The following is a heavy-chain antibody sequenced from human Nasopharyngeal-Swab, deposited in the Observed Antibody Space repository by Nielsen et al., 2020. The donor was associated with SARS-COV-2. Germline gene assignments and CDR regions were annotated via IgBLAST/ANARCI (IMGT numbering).Heavy chain of an antibody. CDR3: AKATNARYDFWSGSFDY. CDR2: ISWDGLTI. Sequence: LKISCAASGFTFDDYGMHWVRQAPGKGLEWVSGISWDGLTIGYADSVKGRFTISRDNTRNSLYLQMNSLRVEDMAFYYCAKATNARYDFWSGSFDYWGQGTLVTVSS. J-gene: IGHJ4*02. CDR1: GFTFDDYG. D-gene: IGHD3-3*01. V-gene: IGHV3-9*03.